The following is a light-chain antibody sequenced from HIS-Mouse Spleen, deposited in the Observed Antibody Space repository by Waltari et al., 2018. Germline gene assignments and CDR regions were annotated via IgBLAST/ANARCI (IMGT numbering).Light chain of an antibody. CDR3: QQRSNWAIT. V-gene: IGKV3-11*01. Sequence: ELVLTQSPATLSLSPGERAPLSCRASQSVSSYLAWYQQKPGQAPRLLISDASNRATGIPARFSGSGSGTDFTLTISSLEPEDFAVYYCQQRSNWAITFGQGTRLEIK. CDR1: QSVSSY. CDR2: DAS. J-gene: IGKJ5*01.